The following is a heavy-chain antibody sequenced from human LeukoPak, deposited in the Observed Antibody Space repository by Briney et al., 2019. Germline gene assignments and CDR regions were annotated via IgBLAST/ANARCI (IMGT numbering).Heavy chain of an antibody. CDR3: AKEVAAIGTPRFDY. CDR1: GFTFSDYA. J-gene: IGHJ4*02. V-gene: IGHV3-23*01. D-gene: IGHD6-13*01. Sequence: GGSLRLSCAVSGFTFSDYAMSWVRQAPGKRPEWVAGIRSTGAGTFYADSVKGRFTISRDNSKNILYFQMNSLRAEHTAVYYCAKEVAAIGTPRFDYWGQGTLVTVSS. CDR2: IRSTGAGT.